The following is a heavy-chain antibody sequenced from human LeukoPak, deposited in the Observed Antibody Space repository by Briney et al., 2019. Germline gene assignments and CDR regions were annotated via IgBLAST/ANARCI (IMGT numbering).Heavy chain of an antibody. V-gene: IGHV3-48*01. CDR1: GFTFSTYD. CDR2: ISSSSRTI. CDR3: ARLRYYAMDV. J-gene: IGHJ6*02. Sequence: GGSLRLSCAASGFTFSTYDMNWVRQTPGKGLEWVSYISSSSRTISYADSVKGRFTISRDNAKNSLYLQMNSLRAEDTAVYYCARLRYYAMDVWGQGTTVTASS.